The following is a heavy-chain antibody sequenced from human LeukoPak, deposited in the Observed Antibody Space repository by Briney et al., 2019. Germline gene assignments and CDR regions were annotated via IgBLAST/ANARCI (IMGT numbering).Heavy chain of an antibody. V-gene: IGHV4-59*01. D-gene: IGHD6-6*01. J-gene: IGHJ5*02. Sequence: PETLSLTCTVSGGSINNSYWTWIRQPPGKGLEWIGHIYYSGSTNYSPSLKSRVTISVDTSKNQFSLKLSSVTAADTAVYYCARLSSLANIAARGRTWLDPWGQGSLVTVSS. CDR2: IYYSGST. CDR3: ARLSSLANIAARGRTWLDP. CDR1: GGSINNSY.